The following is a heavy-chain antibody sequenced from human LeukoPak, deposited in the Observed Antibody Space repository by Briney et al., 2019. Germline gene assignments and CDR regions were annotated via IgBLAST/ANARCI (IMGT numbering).Heavy chain of an antibody. Sequence: ASVKVSCKASGGTFISYAISWVRQAPGQGLEGMRRIIPILGIANYAQKFQGRVTITADKSTSTAYMELSSLRSEDTAVYYCARVKGYSGYEDPYYYYGMDVWGQGTAVTVSS. CDR1: GGTFISYA. CDR3: ARVKGYSGYEDPYYYYGMDV. V-gene: IGHV1-69*04. J-gene: IGHJ6*02. D-gene: IGHD5-12*01. CDR2: IIPILGIA.